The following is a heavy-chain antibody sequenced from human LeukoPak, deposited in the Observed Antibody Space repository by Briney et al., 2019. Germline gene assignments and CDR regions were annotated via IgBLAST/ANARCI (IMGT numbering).Heavy chain of an antibody. CDR2: IYSTGST. J-gene: IGHJ4*02. Sequence: SETLSLTCTVSGDSISTSYWIWIRQAAGKGLEWIGRIYSTGSTTYNPSLKSRVSMSVDMSKNQFSLMLASVSAADTAVYYCARYRNSWSFDLWGQGILVTVSS. D-gene: IGHD6-13*01. V-gene: IGHV4-4*07. CDR1: GDSISTSY. CDR3: ARYRNSWSFDL.